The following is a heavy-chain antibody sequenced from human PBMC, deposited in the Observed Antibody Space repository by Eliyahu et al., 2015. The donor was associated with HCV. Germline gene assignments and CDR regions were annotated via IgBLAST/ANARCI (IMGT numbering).Heavy chain of an antibody. CDR2: ISRXGGTI. D-gene: IGHD1-1*01. V-gene: IGHV3-11*01. J-gene: IGHJ6*02. CDR3: ARDGGTTYEVYYYYGMDV. Sequence: PVKRLDSXSXISRXGGTIYYADSVKXRFTISRDNAKNSLYLQMNSLRAEDTAVYYCARDGGTTYEVYYYYGMDVWGQGTTVTVSS.